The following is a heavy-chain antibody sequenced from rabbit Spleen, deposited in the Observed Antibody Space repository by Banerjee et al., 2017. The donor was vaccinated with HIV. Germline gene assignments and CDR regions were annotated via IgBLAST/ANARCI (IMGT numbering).Heavy chain of an antibody. CDR2: TYSADGNT. D-gene: IGHD4-2*01. Sequence: QSLEESGGDLVKPGASLTLTCTASGFSFSGGYDMCWVRQAPGKGPEWIACTYSADGNTYYANWAKGRFTMSKTSSTTVTLQMTSLTAVDTATYFCARTAGYVGWGCDLWGQGTLVTVS. CDR3: ARTAGYVGWGCDL. J-gene: IGHJ3*01. CDR1: GFSFSGGYD. V-gene: IGHV1S40*01.